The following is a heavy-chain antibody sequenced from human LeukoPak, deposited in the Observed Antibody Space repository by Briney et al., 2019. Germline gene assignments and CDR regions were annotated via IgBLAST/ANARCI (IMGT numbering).Heavy chain of an antibody. V-gene: IGHV3-30*04. Sequence: GGSLRLSCAASGFTFSTYAMHWVRQAPGKGLEWVAVISYDGSNKYYADSVKDRFTISRDNSKNTLYLQMNSLRAEDTAVYYCAQSGSHQAGAFDIWGQGTMVTVSS. CDR1: GFTFSTYA. J-gene: IGHJ3*02. D-gene: IGHD1-26*01. CDR2: ISYDGSNK. CDR3: AQSGSHQAGAFDI.